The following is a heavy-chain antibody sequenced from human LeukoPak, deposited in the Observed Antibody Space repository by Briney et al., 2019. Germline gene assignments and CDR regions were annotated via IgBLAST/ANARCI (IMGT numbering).Heavy chain of an antibody. D-gene: IGHD3-22*01. J-gene: IGHJ4*02. V-gene: IGHV3-21*01. CDR1: GFTFSSYS. CDR3: AGTTYYYDSSGYPPLD. Sequence: GGSLRLSCAASGFTFSSYSVNWVRQAPGKGLEWVSSISSSSSYIYYADSVKGRFTISRDNAKNSLYLQMNSLRSDDTAVYYCAGTTYYYDSSGYPPLDWGQGTLVTVSS. CDR2: ISSSSSYI.